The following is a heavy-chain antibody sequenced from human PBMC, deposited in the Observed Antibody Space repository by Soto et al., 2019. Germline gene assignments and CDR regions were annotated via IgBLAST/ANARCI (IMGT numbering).Heavy chain of an antibody. CDR2: ISGSGDGT. D-gene: IGHD3-22*01. Sequence: EVQLLESGGGVGQRGGSLRLSCAASGFTVNSHVMSWVRQAPGKGLEWVSSISGSGDGTYYGDSVKGRFTISRDSSSSTVYLEMKNLRGEDTAVYFSTRSRGFGGMDVWGQGTTVTVSS. J-gene: IGHJ6*02. CDR3: TRSRGFGGMDV. V-gene: IGHV3-23*01. CDR1: GFTVNSHV.